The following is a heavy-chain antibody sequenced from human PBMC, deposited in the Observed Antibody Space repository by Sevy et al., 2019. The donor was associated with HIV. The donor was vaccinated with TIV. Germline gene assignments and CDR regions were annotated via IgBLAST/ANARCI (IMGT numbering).Heavy chain of an antibody. Sequence: ASVKVSCKVSGYTLNELFMHWVRQAAGKGLEWMGSFDPEDGERAYAQKFQGRVTMTEDTSIDTAYMELSSLRSEDKAVYYCATTKDYYESSGSPVDYWGQGTLVTVSS. CDR3: ATTKDYYESSGSPVDY. CDR2: FDPEDGER. J-gene: IGHJ4*02. D-gene: IGHD3-22*01. V-gene: IGHV1-24*01. CDR1: GYTLNELF.